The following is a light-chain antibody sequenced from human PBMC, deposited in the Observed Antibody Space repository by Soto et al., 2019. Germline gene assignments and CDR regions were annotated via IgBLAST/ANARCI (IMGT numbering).Light chain of an antibody. CDR3: GTWDSSLSAVV. V-gene: IGLV1-51*01. CDR2: DNN. CDR1: SSNIGNNY. J-gene: IGLJ2*01. Sequence: QSVLTQPPSVSAAPGQKVTISCSGSSSNIGNNYVSWYQQLPGTAPKLLIYDNNKRPSGIPDRFSRSKSGTSATLGITGLQTGDEADYYCGTWDSSLSAVVLGGGTQVTVL.